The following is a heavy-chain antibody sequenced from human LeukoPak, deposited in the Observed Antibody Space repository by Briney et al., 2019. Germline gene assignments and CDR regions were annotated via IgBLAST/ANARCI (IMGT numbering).Heavy chain of an antibody. CDR3: ARDVATISNWFDP. V-gene: IGHV3-7*01. J-gene: IGHJ5*02. CDR2: INQDGSEK. Sequence: GGSLRLSCAASGFTFSSYWMGWVRQAPGKGLEWVANINQDGSEKYYVDSVKGRFTISRDNAKNSLYLQMNSLRAEDTAVYYCARDVATISNWFDPWGQGTLVTVSS. CDR1: GFTFSSYW. D-gene: IGHD5-24*01.